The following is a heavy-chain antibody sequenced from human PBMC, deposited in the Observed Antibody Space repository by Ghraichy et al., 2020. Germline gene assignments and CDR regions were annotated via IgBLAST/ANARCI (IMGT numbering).Heavy chain of an antibody. D-gene: IGHD2-21*02. J-gene: IGHJ6*02. Sequence: SVKVSCKASGGSFSSFAINWVRQAPGQGLEWIGMIVPVYTTTQYAENFQDRLFITTDASATTVSMELSTLKSEDTAVYFCASEYCGGDCYSWRSYYKGMESWGQGTSVTVS. V-gene: IGHV1-69*05. CDR2: IVPVYTTT. CDR3: ASEYCGGDCYSWRSYYKGMES. CDR1: GGSFSSFA.